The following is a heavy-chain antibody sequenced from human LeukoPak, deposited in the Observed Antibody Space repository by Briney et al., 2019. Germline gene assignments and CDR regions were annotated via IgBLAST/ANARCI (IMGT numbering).Heavy chain of an antibody. CDR2: IYHSGST. V-gene: IGHV4-59*08. CDR3: ARRGYYYDSSHYYYFDY. CDR1: GGSISSYY. D-gene: IGHD3-22*01. Sequence: SETLSLTCTVSGGSISSYYWSWIRQPPGKGLEWIGSIYHSGSTNDNPSLKSRVTTSVDTSKNQFSLKLSSVTAADTAVYYCARRGYYYDSSHYYYFDYWGQGTLVTVSS. J-gene: IGHJ4*02.